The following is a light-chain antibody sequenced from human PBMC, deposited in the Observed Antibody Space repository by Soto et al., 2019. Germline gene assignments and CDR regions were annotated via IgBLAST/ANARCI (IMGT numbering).Light chain of an antibody. Sequence: QSALTQPASVSGSPGQSITISCTGTSSDVGGYNYVSWYQQHPGKAPKLMIYEVSNRPSGVSNRFAGSTSGNTDSLTISGLQAEDESDYFRSSYTSSSTPYVFGTGTKLTVL. J-gene: IGLJ1*01. V-gene: IGLV2-14*01. CDR3: SSYTSSSTPYV. CDR1: SSDVGGYNY. CDR2: EVS.